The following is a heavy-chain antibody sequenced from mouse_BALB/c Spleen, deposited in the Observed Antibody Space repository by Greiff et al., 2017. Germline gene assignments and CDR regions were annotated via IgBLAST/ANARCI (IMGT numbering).Heavy chain of an antibody. CDR2: IWAGGST. J-gene: IGHJ3*01. CDR3: ARDPYYDIAY. V-gene: IGHV2-9*02. D-gene: IGHD2-10*01. CDR1: GFSLTSYG. Sequence: VQRVESGPGLVAPSQSLSITCTVSGFSLTSYGVYWVRQPPGKGLEWLGVIWAGGSTNYNSALMSRLSISKDNSKSQVFLKMNSLQTDDTAMYYCARDPYYDIAYWGQGTLVTVSA.